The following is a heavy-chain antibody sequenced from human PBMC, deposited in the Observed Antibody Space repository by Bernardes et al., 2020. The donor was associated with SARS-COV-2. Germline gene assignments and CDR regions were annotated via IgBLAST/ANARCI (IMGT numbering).Heavy chain of an antibody. D-gene: IGHD3-10*01. Sequence: SETLSLTCTVSGGSISRYYWSWVRQPPGKGLEWIGNIYYSGSTNYNLSLQSRVTITVDTSENHFSLKLNSVTAADTAVYYCAKGGGRFSWFDPWGRGTLVTVSS. V-gene: IGHV4-59*12. CDR1: GGSISRYY. CDR2: IYYSGST. CDR3: AKGGGRFSWFDP. J-gene: IGHJ5*02.